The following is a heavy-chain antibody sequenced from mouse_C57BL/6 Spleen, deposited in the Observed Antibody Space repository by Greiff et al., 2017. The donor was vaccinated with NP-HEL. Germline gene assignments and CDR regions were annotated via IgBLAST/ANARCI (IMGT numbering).Heavy chain of an antibody. D-gene: IGHD5-5*01. CDR2: ISDGGSYT. CDR3: ARGGDYLYAMDY. V-gene: IGHV5-4*03. J-gene: IGHJ4*01. Sequence: DVMLVESGGGLVKPGGSLKLSCAASGFTFSSYAMSWVRPTPEKRLEWVATISDGGSYTYYPDNVKGRFTISRDNAKNNLYLQMSHLKSEDTAMYYCARGGDYLYAMDYWGQGTSVTVSS. CDR1: GFTFSSYA.